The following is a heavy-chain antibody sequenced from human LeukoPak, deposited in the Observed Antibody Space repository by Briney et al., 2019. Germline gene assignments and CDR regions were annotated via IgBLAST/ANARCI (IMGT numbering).Heavy chain of an antibody. CDR2: IYSGGST. Sequence: GGSLRLSCAPSGFIVSNNYMTWVRQAPGKGLEWVSVIYSGGSTYYADSVKGRFTISRDNSKNTLYLQMNSLRAEDTAVYYCATRVSTSRSFDYWGQGTLVTVSS. CDR3: ATRVSTSRSFDY. V-gene: IGHV3-53*01. J-gene: IGHJ4*02. CDR1: GFIVSNNY.